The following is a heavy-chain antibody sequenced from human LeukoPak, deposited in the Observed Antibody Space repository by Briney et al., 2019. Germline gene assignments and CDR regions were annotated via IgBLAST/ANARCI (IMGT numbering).Heavy chain of an antibody. CDR1: GGSISSYY. CDR2: TYYSGST. J-gene: IGHJ6*03. D-gene: IGHD1-1*01. V-gene: IGHV4-59*08. Sequence: SETLSLTCSVSGGSISSYYWSWIRHPPGKGREWMGYTYYSGSTNYNPSLKSRVTISVATSKNKFSLKWSSVTAAHTALYYCATVHGYYYYMDVWGKGTTVTVSS. CDR3: ATVHGYYYYMDV.